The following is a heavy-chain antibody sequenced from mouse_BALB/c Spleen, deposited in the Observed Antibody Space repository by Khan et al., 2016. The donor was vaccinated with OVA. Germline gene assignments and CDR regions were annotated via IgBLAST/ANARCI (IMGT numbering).Heavy chain of an antibody. CDR3: ARDGSRYNYAIDY. CDR1: GYSITSDYA. CDR2: INYSGST. D-gene: IGHD2-3*01. J-gene: IGHJ4*01. Sequence: EVQLQESGPGLVKPSQSLSLTCTVTGYSITSDYAWNWIRQFPGNKLEWMGYINYSGSTNYNPALKSRISITRDTSKNQFFLQLNSVTTADTATYDCARDGSRYNYAIDYWGQGTSVTVSS. V-gene: IGHV3-2*02.